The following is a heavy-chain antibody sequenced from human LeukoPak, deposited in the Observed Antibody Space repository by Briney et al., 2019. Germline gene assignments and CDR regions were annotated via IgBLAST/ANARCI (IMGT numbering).Heavy chain of an antibody. Sequence: GGSLRLSCAASGFTFSSYAMSWVRQAPGKGLEWVSDISGSGGSTYYADSVKGRFTISRDNSKNTLYLQMNSLRAEDTAVYYCAKFLRYYDSSGYNYFDYWGQGTLVTVSS. V-gene: IGHV3-23*01. J-gene: IGHJ4*02. CDR1: GFTFSSYA. CDR3: AKFLRYYDSSGYNYFDY. CDR2: ISGSGGST. D-gene: IGHD3-22*01.